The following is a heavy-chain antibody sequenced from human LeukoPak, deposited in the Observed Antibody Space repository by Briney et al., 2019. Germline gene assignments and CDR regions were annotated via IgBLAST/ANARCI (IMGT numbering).Heavy chain of an antibody. D-gene: IGHD6-13*01. J-gene: IGHJ4*02. CDR3: ARLTSAAAGLFDY. Sequence: GGSLRLSCAASGFTFSSYSMNWVRQAPGKGLEWVSSISSGSSYIYYADSVKGRFTISRDNAKNSLYLQMNSLRAEDTAVYYCARLTSAAAGLFDYWGQGTLVTVSS. V-gene: IGHV3-21*01. CDR2: ISSGSSYI. CDR1: GFTFSSYS.